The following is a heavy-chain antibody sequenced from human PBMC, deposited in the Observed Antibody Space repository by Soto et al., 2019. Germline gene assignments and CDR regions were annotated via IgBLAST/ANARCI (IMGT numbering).Heavy chain of an antibody. D-gene: IGHD1-7*01. Sequence: SETLSLTCTVSGGSISSYYWSWIRQPPGKGLEWIGYIYYSGSTNYNPSLKSRVTISVDTSKNQFSLKLSSVTAADTAVYYCARGRFGNYVRYDYYGMDVRGQGTTVT. CDR2: IYYSGST. CDR1: GGSISSYY. CDR3: ARGRFGNYVRYDYYGMDV. V-gene: IGHV4-59*01. J-gene: IGHJ6*01.